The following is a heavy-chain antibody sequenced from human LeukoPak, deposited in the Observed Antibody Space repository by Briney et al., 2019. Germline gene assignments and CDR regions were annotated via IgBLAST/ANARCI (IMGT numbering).Heavy chain of an antibody. CDR3: ARLNSSYYFDY. V-gene: IGHV4-34*01. J-gene: IGHJ4*02. CDR2: INHSGST. CDR1: GGSFSGYY. Sequence: PSETLSLTCAVYGGSFSGYYWSWIRQPPGKGLEWIGEINHSGSTNYNPSLKSRVTISVDTSKNQFSLKLSSVTAADTAVYYCARLNSSYYFDYWGQGTLVTVSS. D-gene: IGHD6-6*01.